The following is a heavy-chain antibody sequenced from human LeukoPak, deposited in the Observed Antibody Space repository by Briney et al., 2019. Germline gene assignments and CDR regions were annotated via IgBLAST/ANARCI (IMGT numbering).Heavy chain of an antibody. CDR1: GYPISSGYY. V-gene: IGHV4-38-2*02. CDR3: TRGGDSYLGSSDY. Sequence: SETVSLTCSVSGYPISSGYYWGWIRQPPGKGLEWIGSIYHSGSTYHNPSLKSRVTISVDTSKNQLSLKLSSVTAADSAVYYCTRGGDSYLGSSDYWGQGTLVTASS. D-gene: IGHD2-21*01. CDR2: IYHSGST. J-gene: IGHJ4*02.